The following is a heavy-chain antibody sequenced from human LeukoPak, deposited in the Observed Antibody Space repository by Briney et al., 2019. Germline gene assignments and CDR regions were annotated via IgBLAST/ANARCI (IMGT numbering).Heavy chain of an antibody. J-gene: IGHJ4*02. V-gene: IGHV3-30*02. Sequence: GGSLRLSCAASGFTFSSYGMHWVRQASGKGLEWVAFIRYDGSNKYYADSVKGRFTISRDNSKNTLYLQMNSLRAEDTAVYYCAKGGAYDFWSGYLVYWGQGTLVTVSS. D-gene: IGHD3-3*01. CDR1: GFTFSSYG. CDR3: AKGGAYDFWSGYLVY. CDR2: IRYDGSNK.